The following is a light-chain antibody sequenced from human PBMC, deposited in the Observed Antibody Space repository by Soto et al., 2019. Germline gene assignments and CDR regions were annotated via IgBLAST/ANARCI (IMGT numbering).Light chain of an antibody. CDR2: AAS. CDR3: QHYSSYPQA. CDR1: EVIMSY. Sequence: DVQIPQCTSSRSASVGDRDTIACLAREVIMSYLDWYQLIPGPAPKLLIYAASNLQSGVPARFSGSGSGKDFTLTIAVLQPDDFAAYYCQHYSSYPQAFGQGTKVDI. J-gene: IGKJ1*01. V-gene: IGKV1-39*01.